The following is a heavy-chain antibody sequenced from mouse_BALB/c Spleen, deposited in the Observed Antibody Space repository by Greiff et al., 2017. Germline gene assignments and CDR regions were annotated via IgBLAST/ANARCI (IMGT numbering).Heavy chain of an antibody. CDR2: INPGSGGT. V-gene: IGHV1-54*01. D-gene: IGHD2-3*01. CDR1: GYAFTNYL. Sequence: VQLQESGAELVRPGTSVKVSCKASGYAFTNYLIEWVKQRPGQGLEWIGVINPGSGGTNYNEKFKGKATLTADKSSSTAYMQRSSLTSDDSAVYFCARGLLRRAMDYWGQGTSVTVSS. CDR3: ARGLLRRAMDY. J-gene: IGHJ4*01.